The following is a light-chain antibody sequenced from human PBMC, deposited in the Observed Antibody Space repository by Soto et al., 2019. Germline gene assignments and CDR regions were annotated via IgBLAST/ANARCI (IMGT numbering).Light chain of an antibody. CDR1: QSVVIY. J-gene: IGKJ4*01. CDR3: QQRDIWPPLT. CDR2: DAT. V-gene: IGKV3-11*01. Sequence: VLTQSPVTLSLSPGETATLFCKASQSVVIYLGWFQQKPGQAPRVIIYDATNRAGVVPDRFSGSGSWTDVTLTIRSLKEKDSAVYYCQQRDIWPPLTFGGGTKLEIK.